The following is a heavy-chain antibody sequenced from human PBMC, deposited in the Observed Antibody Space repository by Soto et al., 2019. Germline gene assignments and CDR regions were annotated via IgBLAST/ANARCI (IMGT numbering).Heavy chain of an antibody. CDR1: GGSISSYY. D-gene: IGHD5-18*01. Sequence: QVQLQESGPGLVKPSETLSLTCTVSGGSISSYYWSWIRQPPGKGLEWIGYIYYSGSTNYNPSLKRRVTISVDTSKNQFSLKLSSVTAADTAVYYCARDRGYSYGSNYYYYYGMDVWGQGTTVTVSS. CDR3: ARDRGYSYGSNYYYYYGMDV. V-gene: IGHV4-59*01. CDR2: IYYSGST. J-gene: IGHJ6*02.